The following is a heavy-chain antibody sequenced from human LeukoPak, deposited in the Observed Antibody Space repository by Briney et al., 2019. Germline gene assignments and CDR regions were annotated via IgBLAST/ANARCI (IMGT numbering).Heavy chain of an antibody. CDR2: IYSSGST. CDR3: ARTYSGYDPPTD. D-gene: IGHD5-12*01. J-gene: IGHJ4*02. CDR1: GGSISSYY. Sequence: SETLPLTCTVSGGSISSYYWSWIRQPAGKGLEWIGRIYSSGSTNYNPSLKSRATMSVDTSKNQFSLKLSSVTAADTAVYYCARTYSGYDPPTDWGQGTLVTVSS. V-gene: IGHV4-4*07.